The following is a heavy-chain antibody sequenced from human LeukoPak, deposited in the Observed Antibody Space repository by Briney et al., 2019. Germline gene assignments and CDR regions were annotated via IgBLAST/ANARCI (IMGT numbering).Heavy chain of an antibody. CDR1: GGSISSGGYY. J-gene: IGHJ3*02. CDR2: IYYSGST. Sequence: PSETLSLTCTVSGGSISSGGYYWSWIRQHPGKGLEWIGYIYYSGSTYYNPSLKSRVTISVDTSKNQFSLKLSSVTAADTAVYYCASGFYYYDSSGYYADAFVIWGQGTMVTVSS. CDR3: ASGFYYYDSSGYYADAFVI. D-gene: IGHD3-22*01. V-gene: IGHV4-31*03.